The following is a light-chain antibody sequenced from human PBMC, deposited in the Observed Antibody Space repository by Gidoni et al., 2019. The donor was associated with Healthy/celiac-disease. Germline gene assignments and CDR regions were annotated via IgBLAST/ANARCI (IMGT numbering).Light chain of an antibody. Sequence: DIQMTQSPSTLSASVGDRVTITCRASQSISSWLAWYQQKPGKAPKLLIYKASSLESGVPSRFSGSGSGTEFPLTISSLQPDDFATYYCQQYKSYSWTFGQXTKVEIK. J-gene: IGKJ1*01. V-gene: IGKV1-5*03. CDR3: QQYKSYSWT. CDR1: QSISSW. CDR2: KAS.